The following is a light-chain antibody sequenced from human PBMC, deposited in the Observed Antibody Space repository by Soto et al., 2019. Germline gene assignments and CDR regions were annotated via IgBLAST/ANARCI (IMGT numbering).Light chain of an antibody. CDR3: QQRSNWAFT. Sequence: EIVLTQSPGTLAFSPGERATLSCRDSQSVSSYLAWYQQKPGQAPRLLIYDASNRATGIPARFSGSGSGTDFTLTISSLEPEDFAVYYCQQRSNWAFTFGPGTKVDIK. V-gene: IGKV3-11*01. CDR1: QSVSSY. J-gene: IGKJ3*01. CDR2: DAS.